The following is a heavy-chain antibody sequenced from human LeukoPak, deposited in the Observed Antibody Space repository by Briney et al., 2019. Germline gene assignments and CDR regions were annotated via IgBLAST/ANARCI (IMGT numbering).Heavy chain of an antibody. CDR1: GFTFSSYS. V-gene: IGHV3-21*01. Sequence: PGGSLRLSCAASGFTFSSYSMNWVRQAPGKGLEWVSSIGSSSSYIYYADSVKGRFTISRDNAKNSLYLQMNSLRAEDTAVYYCARAATDHFDYWGQGTLVTVSS. J-gene: IGHJ4*02. CDR3: ARAATDHFDY. CDR2: IGSSSSYI.